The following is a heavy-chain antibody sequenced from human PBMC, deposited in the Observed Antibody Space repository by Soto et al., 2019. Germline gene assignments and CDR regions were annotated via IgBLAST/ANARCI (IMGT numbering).Heavy chain of an antibody. Sequence: EVQLLESGGGLVQPGGSLRLSCAASGFTFSSYAMSWVRQPPGKGLEWVSSINAGGGSTYYPDSVKGRFTISRDNSKSTLYRQMNSLTAEDTAIDYCAKAGRNYFDYWGQGTLVTVSS. J-gene: IGHJ4*02. D-gene: IGHD3-10*01. CDR1: GFTFSSYA. V-gene: IGHV3-23*01. CDR3: AKAGRNYFDY. CDR2: INAGGGST.